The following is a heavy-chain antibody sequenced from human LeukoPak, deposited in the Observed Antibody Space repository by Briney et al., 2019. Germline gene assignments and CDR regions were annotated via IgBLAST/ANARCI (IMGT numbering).Heavy chain of an antibody. Sequence: PGRSLRLSCAASGFTFSSYGMHWVRQAPGKGLEWVAVISYDGSNKYYADSVKGRFTISRDNSKNTLYLQMNSLRAEETAVYYCAKDIVVVPAARGRYYYYGMDVWGQGTTVTVSS. CDR2: ISYDGSNK. V-gene: IGHV3-30*18. J-gene: IGHJ6*02. CDR1: GFTFSSYG. D-gene: IGHD2-2*01. CDR3: AKDIVVVPAARGRYYYYGMDV.